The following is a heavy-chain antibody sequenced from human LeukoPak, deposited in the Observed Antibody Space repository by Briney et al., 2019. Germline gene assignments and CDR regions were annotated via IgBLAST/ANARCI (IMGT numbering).Heavy chain of an antibody. J-gene: IGHJ4*02. CDR3: ARDDVDTPPFDY. CDR1: GGSISSYY. CDR2: IYYSGST. V-gene: IGHV4-59*12. D-gene: IGHD5-18*01. Sequence: SETLSLTCTVSGGSISSYYWSWIRQPPGKGLEWIGYIYYSGSTNYNPSLKSRVTISVDTPKNQLSLRLKSVTAADTAVYYCARDDVDTPPFDYLGQGTLVTVSS.